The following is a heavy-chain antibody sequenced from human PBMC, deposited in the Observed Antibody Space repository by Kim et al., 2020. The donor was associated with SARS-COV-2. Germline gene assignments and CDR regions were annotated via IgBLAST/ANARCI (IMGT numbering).Heavy chain of an antibody. CDR1: GGSISSSSYY. CDR2: IYYSGST. CDR3: ARNSRIVVVTAAIMA. Sequence: SETLSLTCTVSGGSISSSSYYWGWIRQPPGKGLEWIGSIYYSGSTYYNPSLKSRVTISVDTSKNQFSLKLSSVTAADTDVYYCARNSRIVVVTAAIMAWGQGTLVTVSS. D-gene: IGHD2-2*01. V-gene: IGHV4-39*01. J-gene: IGHJ4*02.